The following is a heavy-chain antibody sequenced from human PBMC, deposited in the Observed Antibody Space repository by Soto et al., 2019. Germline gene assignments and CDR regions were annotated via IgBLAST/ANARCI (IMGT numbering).Heavy chain of an antibody. J-gene: IGHJ4*02. Sequence: ASVKVSCKVSGYTLTELSMHWVRQAPGKGLEWMGGFDPEDGETIYAQKFQGRVTMTEDTSTDTAYMELSSLRSEDTAVYYCAIGGYSGYDSGSHFIDYWGQGTLVTVSS. CDR1: GYTLTELS. D-gene: IGHD5-12*01. CDR3: AIGGYSGYDSGSHFIDY. V-gene: IGHV1-24*01. CDR2: FDPEDGET.